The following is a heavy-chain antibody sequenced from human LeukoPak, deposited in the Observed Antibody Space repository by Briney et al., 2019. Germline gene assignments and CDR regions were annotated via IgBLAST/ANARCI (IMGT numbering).Heavy chain of an antibody. Sequence: PSETLSLTCTVSGGSISNYYWSWIRQPPGKGLEWIGFIYYSGSTNYNPSLKSRVTISVDTSKNQFSLKLSSVTAADTAVYYCARAKYCGGDCYRWWFDPWGQGTLVTVSS. CDR1: GGSISNYY. CDR2: IYYSGST. D-gene: IGHD2-21*02. CDR3: ARAKYCGGDCYRWWFDP. J-gene: IGHJ5*02. V-gene: IGHV4-59*01.